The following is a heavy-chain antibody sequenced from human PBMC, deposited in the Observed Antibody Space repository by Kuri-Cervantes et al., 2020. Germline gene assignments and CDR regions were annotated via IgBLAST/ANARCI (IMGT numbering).Heavy chain of an antibody. V-gene: IGHV6-1*01. Sequence: SCAISGDSVSSNSAAWNWIRQSPSRGLEWLGRTYYRSKWYNDYAVSVKSRITINPGTSKNQFSLQLNSVTPEDTAVYYCARVSSGWLVYYYGMDVWGQGTTVTVSS. CDR1: GDSVSSNSAA. CDR2: TYYRSKWYN. CDR3: ARVSSGWLVYYYGMDV. J-gene: IGHJ6*02. D-gene: IGHD6-19*01.